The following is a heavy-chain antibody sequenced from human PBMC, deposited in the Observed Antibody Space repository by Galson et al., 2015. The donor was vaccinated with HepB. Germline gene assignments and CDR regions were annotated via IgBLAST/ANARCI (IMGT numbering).Heavy chain of an antibody. J-gene: IGHJ6*02. CDR2: ISGGGGTK. D-gene: IGHD3-3*01. CDR3: AKAFRQGIYGVVTDIRQYGIDL. Sequence: SLRLSCAASRFTFKNYAMNWVRQAPGKGLEWVSSISGGGGTKNYADSVKGRFTVSRDNSQNTLYLQMNSLRAEDTATYYCAKAFRQGIYGVVTDIRQYGIDLWGQGTTVAVSS. CDR1: RFTFKNYA. V-gene: IGHV3-23*01.